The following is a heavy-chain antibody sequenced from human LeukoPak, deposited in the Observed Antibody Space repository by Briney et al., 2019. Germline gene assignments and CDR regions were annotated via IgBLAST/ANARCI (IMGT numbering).Heavy chain of an antibody. J-gene: IGHJ4*02. CDR1: GFTITGHT. CDR2: ICGRDDRT. D-gene: IGHD3-3*01. CDR3: TKDPNPLYDFWSGYK. Sequence: GGSLRLSCAASGFTITGHTMTWVRQAPGKGLEWVSIICGRDDRTYYADSVKGRFTISRDNSKNLLYLQMNSLRAEDTAVYYCTKDPNPLYDFWSGYKWGPGTLVTVSS. V-gene: IGHV3-23*01.